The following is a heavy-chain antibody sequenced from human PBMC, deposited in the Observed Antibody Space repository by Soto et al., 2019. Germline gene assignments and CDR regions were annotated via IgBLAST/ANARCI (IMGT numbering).Heavy chain of an antibody. D-gene: IGHD5-12*01. V-gene: IGHV4-31*01. CDR3: ARYPDSGYDSGPF. CDR2: IYYSGDT. Sequence: QVQLQESGPGLVKPSQTLSLTCTVSGDSISSGDYYWSWLRQPPGKGLEWIGYIYYSGDTYYNPSLKSLVIMSVDTSKNHFSLKLNSVTAADTAVYYCARYPDSGYDSGPFWGQGTLVTVSS. J-gene: IGHJ4*02. CDR1: GDSISSGDYY.